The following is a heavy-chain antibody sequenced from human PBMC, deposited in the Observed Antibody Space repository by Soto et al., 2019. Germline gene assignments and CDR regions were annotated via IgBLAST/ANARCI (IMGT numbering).Heavy chain of an antibody. CDR3: PNISISALSGSGNYYFDY. CDR2: IGGDAVTT. J-gene: IGHJ4*02. CDR1: GFSFGSYS. Sequence: GVSLRLSCAASGFSFGSYSMTWVRQAPGKGLEWVSVIGGDAVTTYYADSVKGRFTISRDNSKNTLYLQMNSMRAEDTAVYHCPNISISALSGSGNYYFDYWGQGTLVTVSS. D-gene: IGHD3-10*01. V-gene: IGHV3-23*01.